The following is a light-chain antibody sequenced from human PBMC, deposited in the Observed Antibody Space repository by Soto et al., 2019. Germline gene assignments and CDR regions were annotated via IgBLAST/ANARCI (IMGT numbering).Light chain of an antibody. CDR1: QVISSY. V-gene: IGKV1-8*01. Sequence: AIRMTQSPSSLSASTGDRVTITCRASQVISSYLAWYQQKPGRAPKLLIYAASTLQSGVPSRFSGSGSGTEFTLTISSLQPEDFATYYCQQFNSYPITFGQGTRLEIK. J-gene: IGKJ5*01. CDR3: QQFNSYPIT. CDR2: AAS.